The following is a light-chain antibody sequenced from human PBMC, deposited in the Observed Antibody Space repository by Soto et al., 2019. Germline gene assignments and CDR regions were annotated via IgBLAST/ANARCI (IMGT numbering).Light chain of an antibody. CDR3: QSYDSSLSVRGA. CDR2: GNS. V-gene: IGLV1-40*01. Sequence: QSVLTQPPSVSRAPGQRVTISCTGSSSSIVAGYDVHWYQQLPGTAPKLLIYGNSNRPSGVPDRFSGSKSGTSASLAITGLQAEDEADNYCQSYDSSLSVRGAFGTGTKVTVL. J-gene: IGLJ1*01. CDR1: SSSIVAGYD.